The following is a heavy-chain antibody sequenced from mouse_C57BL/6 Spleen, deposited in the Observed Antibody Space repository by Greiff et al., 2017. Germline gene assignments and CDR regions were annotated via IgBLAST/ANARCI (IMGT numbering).Heavy chain of an antibody. CDR3: ASRRGYDYDEAWFAY. CDR1: GYTFTSYW. D-gene: IGHD2-4*01. J-gene: IGHJ3*01. CDR2: IDPSDSYT. Sequence: QVQLQQPGAELVRPGTSVKLSCKASGYTFTSYWMHWVNQRPGQGLEWIGVIDPSDSYTNYNQKFKGKATLTVDTSSSTAYMQLSSLTSEDSAVYYCASRRGYDYDEAWFAYWGQGTLVTVSA. V-gene: IGHV1-59*01.